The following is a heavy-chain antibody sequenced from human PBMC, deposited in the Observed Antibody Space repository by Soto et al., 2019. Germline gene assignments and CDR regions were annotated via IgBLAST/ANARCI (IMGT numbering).Heavy chain of an antibody. J-gene: IGHJ6*03. CDR1: GFTFSSYG. Sequence: QVQLVESGGGVVQPGRSLRLSCAASGFTFSSYGMHWVRQAPGKGLEWVAVIGYDGSNKYYADSVKGRFTISRDNSKNTLSLQMNSLRAEDTAVYYCARESSKQQPETLYYYYYYMDVWGKGTTVTVSS. CDR3: ARESSKQQPETLYYYYYYMDV. V-gene: IGHV3-33*01. D-gene: IGHD6-13*01. CDR2: IGYDGSNK.